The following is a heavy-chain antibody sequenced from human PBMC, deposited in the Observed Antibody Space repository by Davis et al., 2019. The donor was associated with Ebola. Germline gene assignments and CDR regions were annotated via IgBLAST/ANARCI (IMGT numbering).Heavy chain of an antibody. CDR1: GFTFSDYY. Sequence: PGGSLRLSCAASGFTFSDYYMSWIRQAPGKGLEWVANIKQDGSEKNYVDSVRGRFTISRDNAKNSLYLQMNSLRAEDTAVYYCARGIVATISDYWGQGTLVTVSS. CDR2: IKQDGSEK. J-gene: IGHJ4*02. V-gene: IGHV3-7*03. CDR3: ARGIVATISDY. D-gene: IGHD5-12*01.